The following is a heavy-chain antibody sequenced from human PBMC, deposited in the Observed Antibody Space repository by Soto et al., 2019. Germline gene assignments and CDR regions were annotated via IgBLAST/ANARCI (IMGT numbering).Heavy chain of an antibody. J-gene: IGHJ5*02. CDR1: GGSFSGYY. CDR2: INHSGST. Sequence: PSETLSLTCAVYGGSFSGYYWSWIRQPPGKGLEWIGEINHSGSTNYNPSLKSRVTISVDTSKNQFSLKLSSVTAADTAVYYCARRVRDYGSGSYYNQAPTLRFDPWGQGTLVTV. CDR3: ARRVRDYGSGSYYNQAPTLRFDP. D-gene: IGHD3-10*01. V-gene: IGHV4-34*01.